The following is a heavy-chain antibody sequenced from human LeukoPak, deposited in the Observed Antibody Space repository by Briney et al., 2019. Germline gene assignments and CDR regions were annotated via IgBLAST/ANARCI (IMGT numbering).Heavy chain of an antibody. Sequence: GGSLRLSCAASGFTFSSYAMSWVRQAPGKGLEVVSAISGSGGSTYYADSVKGRFTISRDNSKNTLYLQMNSLRAEDTAVYYCAKSYDYVWGSHSNYWGQGTLVTVSS. CDR1: GFTFSSYA. CDR3: AKSYDYVWGSHSNY. CDR2: ISGSGGST. J-gene: IGHJ4*02. V-gene: IGHV3-23*01. D-gene: IGHD3-16*01.